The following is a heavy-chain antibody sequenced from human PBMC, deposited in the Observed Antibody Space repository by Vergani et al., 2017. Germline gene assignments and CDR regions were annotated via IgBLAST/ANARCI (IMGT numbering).Heavy chain of an antibody. D-gene: IGHD5-24*01. CDR2: ISPYNHKT. CDR1: GYTFVNHP. Sequence: QVRLMQSAAEVKKPGDSVTLSCKTSGYTFVNHPITWVRQAPGQGLEWMGWISPYNHKTLYSQKVEGRVTMTSDTSSSTVFLELRRLTSDDTAIYYCARSQMATNDFDLWGRGTLVTVSS. CDR3: ARSQMATNDFDL. J-gene: IGHJ4*02. V-gene: IGHV1-18*04.